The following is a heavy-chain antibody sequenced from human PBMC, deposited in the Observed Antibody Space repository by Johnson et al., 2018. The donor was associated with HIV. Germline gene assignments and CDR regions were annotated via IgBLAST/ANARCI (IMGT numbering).Heavy chain of an antibody. CDR1: GITFSSSG. CDR3: AKGRGSYGGAFDI. CDR2: IRYDGNNK. V-gene: IGHV3-30*02. J-gene: IGHJ3*02. D-gene: IGHD4-23*01. Sequence: VQLVESGGGVVQPGGSLRLSCAASGITFSSSGMNWVRQAPGKGLEWVSFIRYDGNNKYYTDSVKGRFTISRDNSKNTLYLQMNSLRAEDTAVYYCAKGRGSYGGAFDIWGQGTMVTVSS.